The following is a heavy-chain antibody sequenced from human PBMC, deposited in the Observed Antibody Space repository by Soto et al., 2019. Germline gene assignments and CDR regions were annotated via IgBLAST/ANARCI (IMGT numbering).Heavy chain of an antibody. J-gene: IGHJ4*02. Sequence: PGGSLRLSCAASGFIFSRYSMNWVRQAPGKGLEWVSSIGTSGSNIYDTDSVKGRFTISRDNTKDSLYLQMNSLRAEDTAIYYCARGSAFIGLDYWGQGTPVTVSS. CDR3: ARGSAFIGLDY. V-gene: IGHV3-21*01. CDR1: GFIFSRYS. CDR2: IGTSGSNI. D-gene: IGHD1-26*01.